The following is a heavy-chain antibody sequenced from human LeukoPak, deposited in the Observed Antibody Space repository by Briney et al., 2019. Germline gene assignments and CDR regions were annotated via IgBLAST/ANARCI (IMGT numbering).Heavy chain of an antibody. D-gene: IGHD3-10*01. CDR3: TTGIRGD. Sequence: MPGGSLRLSCSASGLTVTNAWMNWVRQAPGEGLDWVGRIASKTDGGATDYAAPVKGRFTISRDDSKNTLNLQMNSLKTEDTAVYYCTTGIRGDWGQGTLVTVSS. CDR1: GLTVTNAW. J-gene: IGHJ4*02. V-gene: IGHV3-15*07. CDR2: IASKTDGGAT.